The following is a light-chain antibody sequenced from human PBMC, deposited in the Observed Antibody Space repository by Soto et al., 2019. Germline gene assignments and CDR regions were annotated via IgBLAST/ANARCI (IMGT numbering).Light chain of an antibody. J-gene: IGKJ1*01. Sequence: NRMFESPSSLAACXGDRVTIICRARGRISTFLAWYQQRKGXAAKFXIYGASSLESGVTPRFSGDGCETEFILTISSLQRDDFGTYDCQQYSRLWSFGQGTKVDIK. V-gene: IGKV1-5*03. CDR1: GRISTF. CDR3: QQYSRLWS. CDR2: GAS.